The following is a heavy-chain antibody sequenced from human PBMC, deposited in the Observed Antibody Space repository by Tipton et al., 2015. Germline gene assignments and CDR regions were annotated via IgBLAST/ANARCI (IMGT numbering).Heavy chain of an antibody. D-gene: IGHD6-19*01. Sequence: SLRLSCAASGFTFDDYAMHWVRQAPGKGLEWVSGISWNSGSIGYEDSVKGRFTISRDNAKNSLYLQMNRLRTEDTALYYCAKGGVVVAGTLDYWGQGTLVTVSS. CDR1: GFTFDDYA. V-gene: IGHV3-9*01. CDR2: ISWNSGSI. CDR3: AKGGVVVAGTLDY. J-gene: IGHJ4*02.